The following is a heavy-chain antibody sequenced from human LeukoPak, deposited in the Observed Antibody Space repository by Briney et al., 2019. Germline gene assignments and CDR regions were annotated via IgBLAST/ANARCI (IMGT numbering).Heavy chain of an antibody. Sequence: SETLSLTCTVSGGSIGTYYWSWIRQPPGKGLEWIGYIYTSGSTNYNPSLKSRVTISVDTSKNQFSLKLSSVTATDTAVYYCASVPISVSGGYYYYYMDVWGKGTTVTVSS. CDR3: ASVPISVSGGYYYYYMDV. CDR1: GGSIGTYY. J-gene: IGHJ6*03. V-gene: IGHV4-4*09. CDR2: IYTSGST. D-gene: IGHD3-3*01.